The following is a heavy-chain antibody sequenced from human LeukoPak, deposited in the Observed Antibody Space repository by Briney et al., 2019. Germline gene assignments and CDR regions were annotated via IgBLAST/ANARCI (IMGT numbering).Heavy chain of an antibody. CDR3: ARGMSRQWLVP. V-gene: IGHV1-2*06. Sequence: ASVKVSCKASGYTFTGYYMHWVRQAHGQGIEWMGRINPNSGGTNYAQKFQGRVTMTRDTSISTAYMELSRLRSDDTAVYYCARGMSRQWLVPWGQGTLVTVSA. D-gene: IGHD6-19*01. CDR1: GYTFTGYY. J-gene: IGHJ5*02. CDR2: INPNSGGT.